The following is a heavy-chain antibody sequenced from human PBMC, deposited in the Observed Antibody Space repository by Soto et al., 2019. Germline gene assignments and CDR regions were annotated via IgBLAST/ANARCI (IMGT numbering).Heavy chain of an antibody. CDR1: GGSISSSSYY. CDR3: ARATGPTVTSSRVNY. J-gene: IGHJ4*02. V-gene: IGHV4-39*01. Sequence: QLQLQESGPGLVKPSETLSLTCTVSGGSISSSSYYWGWIRQPPGKGLEWIGSIYYSGSNYYNPSLKSRVSISVDTSKNQFALKLSSVTAADRAVYYCARATGPTVTSSRVNYWGQGTLVTVSS. D-gene: IGHD4-17*01. CDR2: IYYSGSN.